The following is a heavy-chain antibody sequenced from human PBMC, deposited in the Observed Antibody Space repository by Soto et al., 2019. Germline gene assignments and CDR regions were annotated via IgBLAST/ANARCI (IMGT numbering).Heavy chain of an antibody. CDR3: AGGQEDSDY. D-gene: IGHD2-15*01. CDR1: GFTFSNYG. V-gene: IGHV3-30*03. Sequence: QVQLVESGGGVVQPGRSLRLSCAASGFTFSNYGMHWVRQAPGKGLEWVAVILYDGSKKYYADSVKGRFNISRDNSKNTLYLQMNSLRAEDTAVYFCAGGQEDSDYWGQGTLVTVSS. J-gene: IGHJ4*02. CDR2: ILYDGSKK.